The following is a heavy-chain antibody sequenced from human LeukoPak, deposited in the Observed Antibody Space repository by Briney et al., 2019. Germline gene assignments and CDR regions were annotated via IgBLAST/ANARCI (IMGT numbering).Heavy chain of an antibody. J-gene: IGHJ4*02. CDR1: GGSISSGSYY. Sequence: SQTLSLTCTVSGGSISSGSYYWSWIRQPAGKGPEWIGYIYYSGSTNYNPSLKSRVTISVDTSKNQFSLKLSSVTAADTAVYYCARGIGDWGQGTLVTVSS. CDR3: ARGIGD. V-gene: IGHV4-61*10. CDR2: IYYSGST. D-gene: IGHD2/OR15-2a*01.